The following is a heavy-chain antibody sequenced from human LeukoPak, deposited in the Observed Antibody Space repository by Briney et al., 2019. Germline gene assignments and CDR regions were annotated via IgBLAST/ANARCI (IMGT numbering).Heavy chain of an antibody. CDR3: ARGGYCGGDCSSNRALGYDY. CDR2: INHSGST. J-gene: IGHJ4*02. V-gene: IGHV4-34*01. D-gene: IGHD2-21*02. CDR1: GRSFSGYY. Sequence: PSETLSLTCAVYGRSFSGYYWSWIRQPPGKGLEWIGEINHSGSTNYNPSLKSRVTISVDTSKNQFSLKLSSVTAADTAVYYCARGGYCGGDCSSNRALGYDYWGQGTLVTVSS.